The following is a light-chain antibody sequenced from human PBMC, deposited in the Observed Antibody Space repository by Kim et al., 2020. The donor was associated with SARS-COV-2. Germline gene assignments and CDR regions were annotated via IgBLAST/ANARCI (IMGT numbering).Light chain of an antibody. CDR1: GGSIARSY. J-gene: IGLJ3*02. CDR2: EDN. CDR3: QSYDSSNHWV. Sequence: PVTTSCTRSGGSIARSYVQWHPQRPGSAPTTVIYEDNQRPSGVPARFSGSIDSSSNSASLTISGLKTEDEADYYCQSYDSSNHWVFGGGTQLTVL. V-gene: IGLV6-57*03.